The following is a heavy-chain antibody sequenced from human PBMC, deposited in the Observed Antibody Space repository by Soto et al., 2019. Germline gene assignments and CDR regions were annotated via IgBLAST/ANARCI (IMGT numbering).Heavy chain of an antibody. D-gene: IGHD2-21*01. CDR3: ARDGEGY. V-gene: IGHV3-74*01. CDR1: GFTFSNYW. CDR2: INTDGSET. J-gene: IGHJ4*02. Sequence: SGGSLRLSCAASGFTFSNYWMHWVRQVPGKGLVWVSRINTDGSETNYADSVKGRFTVSRDNAKNTQYLQMNSLRAEDTAVYYCARDGEGYWGQGTLVTVSS.